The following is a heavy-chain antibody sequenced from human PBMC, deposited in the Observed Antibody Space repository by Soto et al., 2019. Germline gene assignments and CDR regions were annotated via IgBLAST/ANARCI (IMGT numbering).Heavy chain of an antibody. J-gene: IGHJ5*02. Sequence: KPSETLSLTCTVSGGTVSSCSYYWSWMRHRQGKGLEWIGYIYYSRSTNYNPSLKSRVTRSVDTSKNQFSLKLSSVTAADTAVYSCARVVHPPFNWFDPWGQGTLVTVSS. CDR1: GGTVSSCSYY. CDR2: IYYSRST. CDR3: ARVVHPPFNWFDP. V-gene: IGHV4-61*01.